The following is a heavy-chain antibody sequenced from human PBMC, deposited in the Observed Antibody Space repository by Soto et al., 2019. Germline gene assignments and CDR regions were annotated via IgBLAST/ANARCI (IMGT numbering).Heavy chain of an antibody. V-gene: IGHV4-31*03. Sequence: SETLSLTCTVSGGSISSGGYYWSWIRQHPGKGLEWVGYIYYSGSTYYNPSLKSRVTISVDTSKNQFSLKLSSVTAADTAVYYCASHYYDSSGYYYINAFDIWGQGTVVTVSS. J-gene: IGHJ3*02. CDR2: IYYSGST. CDR3: ASHYYDSSGYYYINAFDI. D-gene: IGHD3-22*01. CDR1: GGSISSGGYY.